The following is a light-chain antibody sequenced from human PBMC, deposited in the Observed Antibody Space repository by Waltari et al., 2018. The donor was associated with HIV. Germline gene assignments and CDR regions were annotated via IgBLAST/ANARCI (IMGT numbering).Light chain of an antibody. J-gene: IGLJ3*02. CDR1: SSNIGNNY. CDR3: GTWDTSLTAGV. V-gene: IGLV1-51*01. Sequence: QSVLTQPPSVSAAPGQKVTISCSGSSSNIGNNYVSWFQQLPGTAPKLLIYDNHKRPSGIPDLFSASRSGTSATLAVTGLQIGDEADYYCGTWDTSLTAGVFGGGTKLTVL. CDR2: DNH.